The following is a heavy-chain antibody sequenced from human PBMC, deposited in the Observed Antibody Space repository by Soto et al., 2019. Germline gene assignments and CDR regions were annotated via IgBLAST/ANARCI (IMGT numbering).Heavy chain of an antibody. CDR3: ARAYSGYETYYYYYGMDV. CDR2: IYYSGST. J-gene: IGHJ6*02. V-gene: IGHV4-30-4*01. Sequence: SETLSLTCTVSGGSISSGDYYWSWIRQPPGKGLEWIGYIYYSGSTYYNPSLKSRVTISVDTSKNQFSLKLSSVTAADTAVYYCARAYSGYETYYYYYGMDVWGQGTTVTVSS. D-gene: IGHD5-12*01. CDR1: GGSISSGDYY.